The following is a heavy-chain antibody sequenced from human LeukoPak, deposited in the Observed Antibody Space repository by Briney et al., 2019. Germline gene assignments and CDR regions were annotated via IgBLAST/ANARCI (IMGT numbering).Heavy chain of an antibody. D-gene: IGHD5-24*01. CDR3: ATTLEMATTRQDY. J-gene: IGHJ4*02. CDR2: IYTSGST. Sequence: SETLSLTCTVSGGSISSGSYYWGWIRQPAGKGLEWIGRIYTSGSTNYNPSLKSRVTISVDTSKNQFSLKLSPVTAADTAVYYCATTLEMATTRQDYWGQGTLVTVSS. CDR1: GGSISSGSYY. V-gene: IGHV4-61*02.